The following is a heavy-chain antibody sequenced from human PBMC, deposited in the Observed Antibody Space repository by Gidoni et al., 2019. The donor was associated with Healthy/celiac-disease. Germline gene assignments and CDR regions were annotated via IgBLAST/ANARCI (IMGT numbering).Heavy chain of an antibody. CDR1: GFTFSSYG. D-gene: IGHD3-10*01. Sequence: QVQLVESGGGVVQPGRSLRLSCAASGFTFSSYGMHWVRQAPGQGLEWVAVISYDGSNKYYADSVKGRFTISRDNSKNTLYLQMNSLRAEDTAVYYCAKESVGSGAFDIWGQGTMVTVSS. V-gene: IGHV3-30*18. CDR3: AKESVGSGAFDI. CDR2: ISYDGSNK. J-gene: IGHJ3*02.